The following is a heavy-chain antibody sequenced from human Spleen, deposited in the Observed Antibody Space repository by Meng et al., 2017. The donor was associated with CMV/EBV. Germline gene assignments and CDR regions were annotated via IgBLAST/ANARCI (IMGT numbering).Heavy chain of an antibody. CDR2: INSDGSST. CDR1: GFTVSTNY. Sequence: GESLKISCAASGFTVSTNYMNWVRQAPGKGLVWVSRINSDGSSTSYADSVKGRFTISRDNAKNTLYLQMNSLRAEDTAVYYCARYSYGRDNFDYWGQGTLVTVSS. J-gene: IGHJ4*02. D-gene: IGHD5-18*01. V-gene: IGHV3-74*01. CDR3: ARYSYGRDNFDY.